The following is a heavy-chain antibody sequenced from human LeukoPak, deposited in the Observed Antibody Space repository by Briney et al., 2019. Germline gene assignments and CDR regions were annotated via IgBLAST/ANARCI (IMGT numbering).Heavy chain of an antibody. J-gene: IGHJ4*02. CDR1: GGSISSYY. V-gene: IGHV4-59*12. CDR2: IYYSGST. CDR3: ARGGFDGYSYGRIDY. D-gene: IGHD5-18*01. Sequence: PSETLSLTCTVSGGSISSYYWSWIRQPPGKGLEWIGNIYYSGSTNYNPSLKSRVTISVDTSKNQFSLKLSSVTAADTAVYYCARGGFDGYSYGRIDYWGQGTLVTVSS.